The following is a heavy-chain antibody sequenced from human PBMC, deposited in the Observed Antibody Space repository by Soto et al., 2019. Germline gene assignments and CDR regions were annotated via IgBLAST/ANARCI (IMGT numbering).Heavy chain of an antibody. J-gene: IGHJ3*02. V-gene: IGHV1-18*01. CDR3: ARDPGRTGDVRGLGANAFDI. CDR1: GYTFTSYG. CDR2: ISAYNGNT. Sequence: ASVKVSCKASGYTFTSYGINWVRQAPGQGLEWMGWISAYNGNTNYAQKLQGRVTMTTDTSTSSAYMELRSLRSDDTAVYYCARDPGRTGDVRGLGANAFDIWGQGTMVTVSS. D-gene: IGHD3-10*02.